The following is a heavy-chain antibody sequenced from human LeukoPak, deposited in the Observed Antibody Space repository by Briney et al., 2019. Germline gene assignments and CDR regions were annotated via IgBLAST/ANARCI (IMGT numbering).Heavy chain of an antibody. V-gene: IGHV1-18*01. CDR3: AHTYDFWSGYSDYGMDV. Sequence: ASVKVSCKASGGTFTSYGISWVRQAPGQGLEWMGWISAYNGNTNYAQKLQGRVTMTTDTSTSTAYMELRSLRSDDTAVYYCAHTYDFWSGYSDYGMDVWGQGTTVTVSS. CDR2: ISAYNGNT. D-gene: IGHD3-3*01. J-gene: IGHJ6*02. CDR1: GGTFTSYG.